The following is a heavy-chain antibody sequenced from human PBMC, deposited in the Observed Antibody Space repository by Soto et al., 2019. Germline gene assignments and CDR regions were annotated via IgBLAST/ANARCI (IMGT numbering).Heavy chain of an antibody. CDR3: ARAKVEMATIPWFDP. J-gene: IGHJ5*02. V-gene: IGHV1-69*13. D-gene: IGHD5-12*01. CDR1: GGTFSSYT. Sequence: SGEVSCKASGGTFSSYTISLVLQAPVQVLEWMGGIIPIFGTANYAQKFQGRVTITADESTSTAYMELSSLRSEDTAVYYCARAKVEMATIPWFDPWGQGTLVTVSS. CDR2: IIPIFGTA.